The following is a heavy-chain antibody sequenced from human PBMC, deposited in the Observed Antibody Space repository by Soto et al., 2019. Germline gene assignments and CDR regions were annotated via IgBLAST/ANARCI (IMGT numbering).Heavy chain of an antibody. D-gene: IGHD6-13*01. J-gene: IGHJ6*01. V-gene: IGHV1-18*01. Sequence: ASVKVSCKASGYTFTSYGISWVRQAPGQGLEWMGGISAENGTTKYAQKLQGRVTMTTDTSTSTAYMELKNLRSDDTAVYFCAKGIASAGTCFLWGQG. CDR2: ISAENGTT. CDR3: AKGIASAGTCFL. CDR1: GYTFTSYG.